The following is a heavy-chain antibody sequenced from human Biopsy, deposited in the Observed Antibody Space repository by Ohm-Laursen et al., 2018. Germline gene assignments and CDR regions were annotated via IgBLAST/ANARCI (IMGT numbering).Heavy chain of an antibody. CDR2: VYNGGIT. D-gene: IGHD3-3*01. J-gene: IGHJ5*02. CDR1: GGSIISYY. Sequence: GTLSLTCSVSGGSIISYYWTWIRQPPGKGLEWIGHVYNGGITNYNPSLKSRVTISKDTSKNQFSLQVNSVTAADTAVYYCARTPRDSFWSGSYKRGLWFDPWGQGTLAIASS. V-gene: IGHV4-59*01. CDR3: ARTPRDSFWSGSYKRGLWFDP.